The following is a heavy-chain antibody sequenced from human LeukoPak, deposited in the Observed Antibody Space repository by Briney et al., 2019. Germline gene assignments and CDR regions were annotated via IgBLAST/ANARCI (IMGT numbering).Heavy chain of an antibody. CDR3: AREVSAVAGRGFDP. J-gene: IGHJ5*02. CDR1: GYTFTSYD. Sequence: ASVKVSCKASGYTFTSYDINWVRQATGQGLEWMGWMNPNSGNTGYAQKFQGRVTMTRNTSISTAYMELSSLRSEDTAVYYCAREVSAVAGRGFDPWGQGTLVTVSS. D-gene: IGHD6-19*01. V-gene: IGHV1-8*01. CDR2: MNPNSGNT.